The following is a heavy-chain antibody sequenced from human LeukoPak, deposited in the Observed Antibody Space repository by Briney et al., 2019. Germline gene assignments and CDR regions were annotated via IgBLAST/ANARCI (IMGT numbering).Heavy chain of an antibody. CDR3: ARGRGELLRFYFDY. Sequence: GSLRLSCAASGFTFDDYGMSWVRQAPGKGLEWIGEINHSGSTNYNPSLKSRVTISVDTSKNQFSLKLSSVTAADTAVYYCARGRGELLRFYFDYWGQGTLVTVSS. J-gene: IGHJ4*02. CDR1: GFTFDDYG. V-gene: IGHV4-34*08. D-gene: IGHD1-26*01. CDR2: INHSGST.